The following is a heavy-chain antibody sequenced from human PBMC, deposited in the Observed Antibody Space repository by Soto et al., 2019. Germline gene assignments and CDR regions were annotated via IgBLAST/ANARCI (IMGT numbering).Heavy chain of an antibody. V-gene: IGHV3-64*04. D-gene: IGHD5-18*01. J-gene: IGHJ4*01. CDR3: AKFVSAYSYSRAY. Sequence: PGGSLRLSCSASGFTFSSYAMHWVRQAPGKGLEYVSAISSNGGSTYYADSVKGRFTISRDNSKNTVYLQLNSLRAEDTAVYFCAKFVSAYSYSRAYWGQGTLVTVSS. CDR2: ISSNGGST. CDR1: GFTFSSYA.